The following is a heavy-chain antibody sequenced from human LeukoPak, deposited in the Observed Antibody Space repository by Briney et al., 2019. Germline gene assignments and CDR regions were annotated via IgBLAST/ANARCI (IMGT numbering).Heavy chain of an antibody. CDR2: IKQDGSEK. CDR3: ARLIRPYFDY. CDR1: GFTFSTYW. V-gene: IGHV3-7*05. J-gene: IGHJ4*02. Sequence: GGSLRVSCVASGFTFSTYWMSWVRQAPGKGLEWVASIKQDGSEKYYVDSVKGRFTISRDNAKNSLYLQMNSLRAEDTAVYYCARLIRPYFDYWGQGTLVTVSS.